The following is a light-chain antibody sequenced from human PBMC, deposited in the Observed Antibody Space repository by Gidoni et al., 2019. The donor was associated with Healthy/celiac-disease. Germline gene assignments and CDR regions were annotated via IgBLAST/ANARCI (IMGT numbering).Light chain of an antibody. CDR1: QSVSSN. Sequence: DIVMTQSHATLSVSPRESATLSCRASQSVSSNLAWYQQKPGQAPRLLIYGASTRATGIPARFSGSGSGTEFTLTISSLQSEDFAVYYCQQYNNWPPLTFGGGTKVEIK. CDR3: QQYNNWPPLT. J-gene: IGKJ4*01. CDR2: GAS. V-gene: IGKV3-15*01.